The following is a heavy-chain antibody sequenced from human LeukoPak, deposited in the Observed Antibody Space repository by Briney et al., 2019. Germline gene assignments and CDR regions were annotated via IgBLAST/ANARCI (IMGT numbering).Heavy chain of an antibody. CDR2: ISSSGSTI. J-gene: IGHJ4*02. CDR1: GFTFSSYE. Sequence: PGGSLRLSCAASGFTFSSYEMNWVRQAPGKGLEWVSYISSSGSTIYYADSVKGRFTISRDNAKNSLYLQMNSLRAEDTAVYYCARDLLGGYGPPGDYWGQGTLVTVSS. V-gene: IGHV3-48*03. D-gene: IGHD5-12*01. CDR3: ARDLLGGYGPPGDY.